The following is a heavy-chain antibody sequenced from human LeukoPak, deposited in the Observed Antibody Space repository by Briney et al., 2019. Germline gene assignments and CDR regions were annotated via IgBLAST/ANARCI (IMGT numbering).Heavy chain of an antibody. CDR2: IYPGDADT. CDR3: ATSYSGTDFDY. Sequence: GESLKISCNGSGYSFTSYWIGWVRQMPGRGLEWMGIIYPGDADTRYRPSFQGQVTISADKSISTAYLQWSSLTASDTAMYYCATSYSGTDFDYWGQGTLVTVSS. CDR1: GYSFTSYW. D-gene: IGHD1-26*01. V-gene: IGHV5-51*01. J-gene: IGHJ4*02.